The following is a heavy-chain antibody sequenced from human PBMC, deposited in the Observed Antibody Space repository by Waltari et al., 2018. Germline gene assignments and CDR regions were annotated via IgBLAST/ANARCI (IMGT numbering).Heavy chain of an antibody. D-gene: IGHD6-13*01. CDR2: IYHSGST. CDR1: GYSISSGSY. Sequence: QVQLQESGPGLVKPSETLSLTCAVSGYSISSGSYWVWIRQPPGKGLEWIGSIYHSGSTYYNPSLKSRVTISVDTSKNQFSLKLSSVTAADTAVYYCASTGIAERGWFDPWGQGTLVTVSS. V-gene: IGHV4-38-2*01. J-gene: IGHJ5*02. CDR3: ASTGIAERGWFDP.